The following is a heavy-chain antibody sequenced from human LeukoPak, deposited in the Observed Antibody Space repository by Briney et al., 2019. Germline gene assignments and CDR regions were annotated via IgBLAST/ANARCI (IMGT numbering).Heavy chain of an antibody. D-gene: IGHD1-1*01. CDR3: ARGTGTTAYFDY. CDR1: GFTFSSYA. V-gene: IGHV3-23*01. CDR2: ISGSGGST. J-gene: IGHJ4*02. Sequence: GGSLRLSCAASGFTFSSYAMSWVRQAPGKGLEWVSAISGSGGSTYYADSVKGRFTISRDNSKNTLYLQVNSLRAEDTAVYHCARGTGTTAYFDYWGQGTLVTVSS.